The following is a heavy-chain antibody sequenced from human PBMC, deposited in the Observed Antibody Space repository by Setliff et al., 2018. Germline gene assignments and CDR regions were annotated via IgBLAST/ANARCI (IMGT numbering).Heavy chain of an antibody. Sequence: SETLSLTCTVSGDSISSSSFYWGWIRQPPEKGLEWIGSIYYSGSTYYNPSLKSRVTISVDTSKNQFSLKLSSVTAADTAVYYCARLGSGYFDWLFNYYGMDVWGQGTTVTVSS. J-gene: IGHJ6*02. D-gene: IGHD3-9*01. CDR2: IYYSGST. CDR1: GDSISSSSFY. V-gene: IGHV4-39*01. CDR3: ARLGSGYFDWLFNYYGMDV.